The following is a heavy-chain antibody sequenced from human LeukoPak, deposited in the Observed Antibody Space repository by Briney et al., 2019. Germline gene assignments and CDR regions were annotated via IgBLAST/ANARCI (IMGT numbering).Heavy chain of an antibody. Sequence: SETLSLTCSVSGDPFNFYWSRIRQYPGKGREWIGCFHKNGNASYKYSLQRRVTMSMDTSKRQVSLMLNSVTAADTAVYYCARDVRRGLRFNNIYPYFGMDVWGKGTTVIVSA. D-gene: IGHD3-3*01. J-gene: IGHJ6*04. CDR1: GDPFNFY. V-gene: IGHV4-59*01. CDR3: ARDVRRGLRFNNIYPYFGMDV. CDR2: FHKNGNA.